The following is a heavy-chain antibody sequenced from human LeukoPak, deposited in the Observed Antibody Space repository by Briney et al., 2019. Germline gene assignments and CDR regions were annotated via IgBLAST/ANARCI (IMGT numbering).Heavy chain of an antibody. Sequence: GGSLRLSCAASGFTFSSYEMNWVRQAPGKGLEWVSSISSSSSYIYYADSVKGRFTISRDNAKNSLYLQMNSLRAEDTAVYYCARSGPHYSESSGYLWGQGTQVTVSS. V-gene: IGHV3-21*01. D-gene: IGHD3-22*01. CDR2: ISSSSSYI. CDR3: ARSGPHYSESSGYL. J-gene: IGHJ5*02. CDR1: GFTFSSYE.